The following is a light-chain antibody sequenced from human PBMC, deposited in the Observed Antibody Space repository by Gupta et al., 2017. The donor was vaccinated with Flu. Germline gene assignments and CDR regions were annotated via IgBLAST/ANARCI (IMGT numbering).Light chain of an antibody. CDR3: QRLNNFRLS. Sequence: DIQLTQSPSFLSASVGDRVTITCRASQVIGIDLAWYQQKPGRAPNLLIYGASTLQNGVPSRFSGSGSGTEFTLTISSLQPEDFGTYYCQRLNNFRLSFGHGTNVDIK. V-gene: IGKV1-9*01. J-gene: IGKJ3*01. CDR1: QVIGID. CDR2: GAS.